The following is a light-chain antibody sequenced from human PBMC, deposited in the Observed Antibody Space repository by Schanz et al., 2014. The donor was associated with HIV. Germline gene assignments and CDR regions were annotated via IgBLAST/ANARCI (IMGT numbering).Light chain of an antibody. V-gene: IGKV2-30*01. J-gene: IGKJ4*01. CDR1: QSLVYSDGNTY. Sequence: DVVMTQSPLSLPVTLGQPASISCRSSQSLVYSDGNTYLSWFQQRPGQSPRRLIYKVSNRDSGVPDRFSGSGSGTDFTLMISRVYAEDVGVYSCMQAFHLPLTFGGGTKVEIK. CDR2: KVS. CDR3: MQAFHLPLT.